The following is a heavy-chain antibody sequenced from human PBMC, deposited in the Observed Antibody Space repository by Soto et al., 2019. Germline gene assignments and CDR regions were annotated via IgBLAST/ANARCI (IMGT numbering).Heavy chain of an antibody. CDR3: ARDGGGVVVPAADWYFDL. V-gene: IGHV1-69*08. CDR2: IIPILGIA. J-gene: IGHJ2*01. CDR1: GGTFSSYT. Sequence: QVQLVQSGAAVKKPGSSVKVSCKASGGTFSSYTISWVRQAPGQGLEWMGRIIPILGIANYAQKFQGRVTITADKSTSTAYMELRSLRSEDTAVYYCARDGGGVVVPAADWYFDLWGRGTLVTVSS. D-gene: IGHD2-2*01.